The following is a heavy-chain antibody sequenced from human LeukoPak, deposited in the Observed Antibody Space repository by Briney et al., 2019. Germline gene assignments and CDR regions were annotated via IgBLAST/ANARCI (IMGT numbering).Heavy chain of an antibody. V-gene: IGHV1-8*03. CDR1: GFIFAHFY. CDR3: ARVPVGSYSFDY. CDR2: MNPNSGNT. Sequence: GASVKVSCKASGFIFAHFYLHWVRQATGQGLEWMGWMNPNSGNTGYAQKFQGRVTITRNTSISTAYMELSSLRSEDTAVYYCARVPVGSYSFDYWGQGTLVTVSS. D-gene: IGHD1-26*01. J-gene: IGHJ4*02.